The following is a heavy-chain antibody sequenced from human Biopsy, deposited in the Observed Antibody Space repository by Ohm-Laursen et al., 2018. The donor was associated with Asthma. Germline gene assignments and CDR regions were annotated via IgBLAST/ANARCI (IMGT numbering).Heavy chain of an antibody. D-gene: IGHD6-13*01. J-gene: IGHJ6*02. CDR3: ASPSSSREILYYYYNMDI. Sequence: SVKVSCKASGGTFSSNSINWVRQAPGQGLEWMGGISPVFGSTNIAQKFQGRVTISADIFTKTAYLEVSSLRSDDTAVYYCASPSSSREILYYYYNMDIWGQGTAVTV. CDR2: ISPVFGST. CDR1: GGTFSSNS. V-gene: IGHV1-69*06.